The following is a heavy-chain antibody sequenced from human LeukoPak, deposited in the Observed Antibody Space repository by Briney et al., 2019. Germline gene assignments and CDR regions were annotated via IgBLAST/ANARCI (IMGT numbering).Heavy chain of an antibody. V-gene: IGHV1-24*01. D-gene: IGHD2-15*01. J-gene: IGHJ4*02. Sequence: GASVKVSCKASGYTFTSYATNWVRQAPGKGLEWMGGFDPEDGETIYAQKFQGRVTMTEDTSTDTAYMELSSLRSEDTAVYYCATIVGRVVIEYWGQGTLVTVSS. CDR2: FDPEDGET. CDR3: ATIVGRVVIEY. CDR1: GYTFTSYA.